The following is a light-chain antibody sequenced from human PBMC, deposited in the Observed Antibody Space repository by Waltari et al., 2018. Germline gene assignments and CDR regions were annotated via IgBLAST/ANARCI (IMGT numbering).Light chain of an antibody. Sequence: EIVLTQSPGTLSLSPANRATLSCRASQSVSSNYLAWYQQKPGQAPSLLIYGISSRATGIPDRFRGSGSGTDFTLTISRLEPEDFAMYYCQQYSASPWTFGQGTKVDIE. CDR2: GIS. J-gene: IGKJ1*01. CDR3: QQYSASPWT. V-gene: IGKV3-20*01. CDR1: QSVSSNY.